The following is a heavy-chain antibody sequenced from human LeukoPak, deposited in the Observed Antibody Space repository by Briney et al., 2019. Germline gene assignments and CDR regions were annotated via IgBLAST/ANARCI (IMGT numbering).Heavy chain of an antibody. Sequence: SETLSLTCIVSRGSISSYFSSWIRQPPGKGLEWIGYIYYSGSTNYNPSLKSRVTIPVHTSKNKFSLNHSSVTSPNTALSLSARLPTRYGMDVWGQGTTGTVSS. CDR3: ARLPTRYGMDV. V-gene: IGHV4-59*08. CDR1: RGSISSYF. J-gene: IGHJ6*02. CDR2: IYYSGST.